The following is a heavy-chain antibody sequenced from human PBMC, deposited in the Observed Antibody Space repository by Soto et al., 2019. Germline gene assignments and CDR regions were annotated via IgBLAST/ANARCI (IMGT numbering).Heavy chain of an antibody. J-gene: IGHJ6*02. Sequence: GGSLRLSCAASGFTFSSYSMNWVRQAPGKGLEWVSYISSSSSTIYYADSVKGRFTISRDNAKNSLYLQMNSRRDEDTAVYYCARDLNQATSIAAREIYYYYYYGMDVWGQGTTVTVSS. CDR2: ISSSSSTI. V-gene: IGHV3-48*02. D-gene: IGHD6-6*01. CDR3: ARDLNQATSIAAREIYYYYYYGMDV. CDR1: GFTFSSYS.